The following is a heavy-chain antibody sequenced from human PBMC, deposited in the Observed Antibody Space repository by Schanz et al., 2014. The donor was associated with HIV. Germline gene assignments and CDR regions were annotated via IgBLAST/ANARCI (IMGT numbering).Heavy chain of an antibody. V-gene: IGHV1-18*01. J-gene: IGHJ4*02. CDR2: ISVYHNKT. CDR3: ARGALYYYDSTGYYHLDY. D-gene: IGHD3-22*01. Sequence: QVQLVQSGAEVKKPGASVKVSCKTSGYPFTSYAISWLRQAPGQGLEWMGWISVYHNKTNYAQKLQGRVTMTTDTSTSTAYMELRSLRSDDTAVYYCARGALYYYDSTGYYHLDYWGQGTLVTVSS. CDR1: GYPFTSYA.